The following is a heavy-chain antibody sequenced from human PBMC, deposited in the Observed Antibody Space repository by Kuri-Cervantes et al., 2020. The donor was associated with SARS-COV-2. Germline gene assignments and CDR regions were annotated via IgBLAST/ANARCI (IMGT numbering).Heavy chain of an antibody. Sequence: LSLTCAASGFTFSSYAMHWVRQAPGKGLEWVAVISYDGSNKYYEDSVKGRFTISRDNSKNTLYLQMNSLRAEDTAVYYCAKNHGGGYDFSIHFDTYFDYWGQGTLVTVSS. V-gene: IGHV3-30-3*02. CDR2: ISYDGSNK. J-gene: IGHJ4*02. D-gene: IGHD3-3*01. CDR1: GFTFSSYA. CDR3: AKNHGGGYDFSIHFDTYFDY.